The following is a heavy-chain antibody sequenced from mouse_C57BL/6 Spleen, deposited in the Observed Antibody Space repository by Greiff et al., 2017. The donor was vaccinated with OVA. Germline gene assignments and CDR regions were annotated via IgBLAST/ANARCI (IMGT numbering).Heavy chain of an antibody. CDR1: GYAFSSSW. CDR3: ARSFYYYGSSYDWYFDV. Sequence: QVQLKQSGPELVKPGASVKISCKASGYAFSSSWMNWVKQRPGKGLEWIGRIYPGDGDTNYNGKFKGKATLTADKSSSTAYMQLSSLTSEDSAVYYCARSFYYYGSSYDWYFDVWGTGTTVTVSS. CDR2: IYPGDGDT. D-gene: IGHD1-1*01. V-gene: IGHV1-82*01. J-gene: IGHJ1*03.